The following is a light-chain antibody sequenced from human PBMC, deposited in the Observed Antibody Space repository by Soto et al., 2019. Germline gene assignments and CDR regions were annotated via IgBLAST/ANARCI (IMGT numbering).Light chain of an antibody. Sequence: QSALTQPASVSGSPGQSITIACTGTSSDVGGYKFVSWYEHHPGKAPKLMIYEVSNRPSGVSNRFSGSKSGNTASLTISGLQAEDEADYYCSSYSSRSTLVFGTGTKLTVL. V-gene: IGLV2-14*01. CDR2: EVS. CDR3: SSYSSRSTLV. CDR1: SSDVGGYKF. J-gene: IGLJ1*01.